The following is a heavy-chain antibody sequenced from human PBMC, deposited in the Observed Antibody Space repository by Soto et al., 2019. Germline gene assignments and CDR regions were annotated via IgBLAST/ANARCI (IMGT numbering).Heavy chain of an antibody. CDR3: ARARIVGATMSYYYGMDV. CDR1: GGSISSSNW. Sequence: QVQLQESGPGLVKPSGTLSLTCAVSGGSISSSNWWSWVGQPPGKGLEWIGEIYHSGSTNYNPSLKSRVTISVDKSKNQFSLKLSSVTAADTAVYYCARARIVGATMSYYYGMDVWGQGTTVTVSS. D-gene: IGHD1-26*01. V-gene: IGHV4-4*02. J-gene: IGHJ6*02. CDR2: IYHSGST.